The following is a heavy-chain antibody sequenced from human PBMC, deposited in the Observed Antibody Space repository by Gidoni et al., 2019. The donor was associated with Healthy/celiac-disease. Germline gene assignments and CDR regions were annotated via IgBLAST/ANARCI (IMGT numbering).Heavy chain of an antibody. CDR1: GYTFTGYY. CDR3: ARGYSSGWYFDY. D-gene: IGHD6-19*01. J-gene: IGHJ4*02. Sequence: QVQLVQSGAEVKKPGASVKVSCKASGYTFTGYYMHWVRQAPGQGLEWMGWINPTSGGTNYAQKFQGRVTMTRDTSIRTAYMELSRLRSDDTAVYYCARGYSSGWYFDYWGQGTLVTVSS. V-gene: IGHV1-2*02. CDR2: INPTSGGT.